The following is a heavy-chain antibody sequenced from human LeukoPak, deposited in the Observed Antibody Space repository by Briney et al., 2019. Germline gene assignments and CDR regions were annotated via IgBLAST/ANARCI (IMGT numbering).Heavy chain of an antibody. CDR2: IYYSGST. Sequence: SETLSLTCTVSGGSISSYYWSWIRQPPGKGLEWIGYIYYSGSTNYNPSLKSRVTISVDTSKNQFSLKLSSVTAADTAVYYCARDRGGYYYDSGGFHYYYYYGMDVWGQGTTVTVSS. D-gene: IGHD3-22*01. J-gene: IGHJ6*02. CDR3: ARDRGGYYYDSGGFHYYYYYGMDV. CDR1: GGSISSYY. V-gene: IGHV4-59*01.